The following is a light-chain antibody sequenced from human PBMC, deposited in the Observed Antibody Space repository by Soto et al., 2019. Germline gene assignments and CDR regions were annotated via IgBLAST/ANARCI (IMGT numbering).Light chain of an antibody. Sequence: QSALTQPASVSGSPGQSITISCTGTSSDVGGYNYVSWYQQHPGKAPKLMIYDVSNRPSGVSNRFSGSKSGNTASLTISGLQAQHEADYYCSSYTSSSPVVFGGGTQLTVL. J-gene: IGLJ2*01. CDR3: SSYTSSSPVV. CDR2: DVS. V-gene: IGLV2-14*01. CDR1: SSDVGGYNY.